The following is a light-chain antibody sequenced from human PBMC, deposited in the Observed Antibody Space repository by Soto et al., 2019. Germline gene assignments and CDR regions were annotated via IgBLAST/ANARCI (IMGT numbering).Light chain of an antibody. CDR1: QNISSY. J-gene: IGKJ2*01. CDR3: QQSFSTPRT. CDR2: AAS. V-gene: IGKV1-39*01. Sequence: DIQMTQSPSSLSASVGDRVTITCRASQNISSYLSWYQQTPGKAPRLLIYAASSLQSGVPSRFSDSGSGTDFTLTISSLQPEDFATYYCQQSFSTPRTFGQGAKLEI.